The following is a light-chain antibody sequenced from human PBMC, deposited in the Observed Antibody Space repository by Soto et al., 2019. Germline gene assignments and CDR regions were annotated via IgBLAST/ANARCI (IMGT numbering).Light chain of an antibody. CDR1: QSVSSSY. J-gene: IGKJ1*01. Sequence: EIFLTQSPGTLSLSPWEIATLSCRASQSVSSSYLAWYQQKPGQAPRLLIYGASSRATGIPDRFSGSGSGTDFTLTISRLEPEDFAVYYCQQYGSSPPWTFGQGTKVDIK. CDR3: QQYGSSPPWT. CDR2: GAS. V-gene: IGKV3-20*01.